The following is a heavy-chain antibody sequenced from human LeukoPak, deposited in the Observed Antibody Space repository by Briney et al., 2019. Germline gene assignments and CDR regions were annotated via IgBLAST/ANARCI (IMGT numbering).Heavy chain of an antibody. CDR2: INPNSGGT. D-gene: IGHD2-21*02. Sequence: GASVKVSCKASGYTFTSYYIHWVRQAPGQGLEWMGWINPNSGGTNYAQKFQGRVTMTRDTSISTAYMELSRLRSDDTAVYYCARTYCGGDCLSYYYYYMDVWGKGTTVTISS. J-gene: IGHJ6*03. V-gene: IGHV1-2*02. CDR3: ARTYCGGDCLSYYYYYMDV. CDR1: GYTFTSYY.